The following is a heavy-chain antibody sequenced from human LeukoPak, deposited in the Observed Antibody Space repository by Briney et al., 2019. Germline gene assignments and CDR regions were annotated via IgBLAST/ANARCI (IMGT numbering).Heavy chain of an antibody. V-gene: IGHV1-69*13. CDR3: ARLDEYSSSSRYYGMDV. CDR2: IIPIFGTA. D-gene: IGHD6-6*01. Sequence: GASVKVSCKASGGTFSSYGISWVRQAPGQGLEWMGGIIPIFGTANYAQKFQGRVTITADESTSTAYMELSSLRSEDMAVYYCARLDEYSSSSRYYGMDVWGQGTTVTVSS. CDR1: GGTFSSYG. J-gene: IGHJ6*02.